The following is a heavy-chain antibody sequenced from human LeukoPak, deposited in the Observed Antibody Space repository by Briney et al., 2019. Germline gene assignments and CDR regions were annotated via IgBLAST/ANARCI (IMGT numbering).Heavy chain of an antibody. CDR2: ISSSSSYI. CDR3: ARAISSSWDPADYYYGMDV. D-gene: IGHD6-13*01. J-gene: IGHJ6*02. V-gene: IGHV3-21*04. CDR1: GFTFSSYS. Sequence: GGSLRLSCAASGFTFSSYSMNWVRQAPGKGLEWVSSISSSSSYIYYADSVKGRFTISRDNAKNSLYLQMNSLRAEDTAVYYCARAISSSWDPADYYYGMDVWGQGTTVTVSS.